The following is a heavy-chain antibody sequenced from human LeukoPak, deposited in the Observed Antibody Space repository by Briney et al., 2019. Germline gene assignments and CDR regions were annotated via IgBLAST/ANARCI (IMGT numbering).Heavy chain of an antibody. J-gene: IGHJ4*02. CDR3: ARGSTHYDVLTGYHYYFDY. Sequence: LSGGSLRLSCAASGFTFDDYGMSWVRQAPGKGLEWVSGINWNGDNTNYADSLKGRFTISRDNAKNSLYLQMNSLRAEDTALYYCARGSTHYDVLTGYHYYFDYWGQGTLVTVSS. CDR2: INWNGDNT. CDR1: GFTFDDYG. V-gene: IGHV3-20*04. D-gene: IGHD3-9*01.